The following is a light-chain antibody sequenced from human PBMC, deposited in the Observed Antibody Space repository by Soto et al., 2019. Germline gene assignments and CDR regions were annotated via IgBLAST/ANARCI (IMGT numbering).Light chain of an antibody. CDR1: QGISNY. CDR2: AAS. CDR3: QNYNSAPFT. Sequence: DIQMTQSPSSLSASVGDRVIITCRASQGISNYLAWYQQKPGKVPKLLICAASTLQSGVPSRFSGSGSGTDFTRTISSLQPEEFASNYCQNYNSAPFTFGGGTHVEIK. J-gene: IGKJ4*01. V-gene: IGKV1-27*01.